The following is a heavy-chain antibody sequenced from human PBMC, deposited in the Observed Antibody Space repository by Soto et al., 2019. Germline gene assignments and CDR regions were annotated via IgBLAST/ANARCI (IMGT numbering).Heavy chain of an antibody. CDR1: GYTFTSYY. J-gene: IGHJ4*02. V-gene: IGHV1-46*01. Sequence: QVQLVQSGAEVKKPGASVKVSCKASGYTFTSYYMHWVRQAPGQGLEWMGIINPSGGSTSYAQKFQGRVTMTRDTSTSTVYMELSSLRSEDTAVYYCARDEERQGVKFPFDYWGQGTLVTVSS. CDR2: INPSGGST. D-gene: IGHD1-1*01. CDR3: ARDEERQGVKFPFDY.